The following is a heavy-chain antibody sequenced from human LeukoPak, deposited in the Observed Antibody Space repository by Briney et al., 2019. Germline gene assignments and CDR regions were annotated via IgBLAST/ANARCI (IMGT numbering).Heavy chain of an antibody. J-gene: IGHJ4*02. D-gene: IGHD2-21*02. CDR1: GFTFSSYW. CDR2: ISSSGSAI. V-gene: IGHV3-48*04. CDR3: TRDLGGDPTAEFDY. Sequence: GGSLRLSCAASGFTFSSYWMHWVRQAPGKGLEWVSYISSSGSAIYYADSVKGRFTISRDTAKNSLDLQMNSLRAEDTAVYYCTRDLGGDPTAEFDYWGQGTLVTVSS.